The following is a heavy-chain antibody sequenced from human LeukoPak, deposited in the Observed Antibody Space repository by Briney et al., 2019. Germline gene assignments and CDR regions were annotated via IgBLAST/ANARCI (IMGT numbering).Heavy chain of an antibody. CDR2: ISSSSSYI. V-gene: IGHV3-21*01. CDR1: GFTFSSYS. CDR3: ARTYIVISRPWAALPFDY. Sequence: PGGSLRLSCAASGFTFSSYSMNWVRQAPGKGLEWVSSISSSSSYIYYADSVKGRFTISRDNAKNSLYLQMNSLRAEDTAVYYCARTYIVISRPWAALPFDYWGQGTLVTVSS. D-gene: IGHD5-12*01. J-gene: IGHJ4*02.